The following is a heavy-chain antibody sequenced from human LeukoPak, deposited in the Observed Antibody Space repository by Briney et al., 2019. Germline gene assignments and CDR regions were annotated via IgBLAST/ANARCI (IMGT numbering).Heavy chain of an antibody. V-gene: IGHV3-30*18. CDR3: AKLTGDSSGYDAFDI. D-gene: IGHD3-22*01. CDR1: GFTFSSYG. J-gene: IGHJ3*02. CDR2: ISYDGSNK. Sequence: GGSLRLSCAASGFTFSSYGMHWVRQAPGKGLEWVAVISYDGSNKYYADSVKGRFTISRDNSKNTLYLQMNSLRAEDTAVYYCAKLTGDSSGYDAFDIWGQGTMVTVSS.